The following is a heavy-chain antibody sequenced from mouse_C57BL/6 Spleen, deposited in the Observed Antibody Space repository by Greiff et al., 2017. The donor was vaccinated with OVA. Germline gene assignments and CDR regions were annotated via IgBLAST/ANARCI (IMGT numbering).Heavy chain of an antibody. CDR3: ARSSPTGTKNY. CDR2: INPNNGGT. V-gene: IGHV1-26*01. J-gene: IGHJ2*01. CDR1: GYTFTDYY. D-gene: IGHD4-1*02. Sequence: VQLQQSGPELVKPGASVKISCKASGYTFTDYYMNWVKQSHGKSLEWIGDINPNNGGTSYNQKFKGKATLTVDKSSSTAYMELRSLTSEDSAVYYCARSSPTGTKNYWGQGTTLTVSS.